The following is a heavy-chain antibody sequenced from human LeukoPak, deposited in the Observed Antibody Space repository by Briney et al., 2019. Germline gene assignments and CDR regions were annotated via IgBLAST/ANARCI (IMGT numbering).Heavy chain of an antibody. D-gene: IGHD3-22*01. V-gene: IGHV3-66*02. CDR1: GFTVSSNY. Sequence: GGSLRLSCAASGFTVSSNYMSWVRQAPGKGLEWVSVICSGGSTYYADSVKGRFTISRDNSKNTLYLQMNSLRAEDTAVYYCARAPKYYYDSSGQPGAFDIWGQGTMVTVSS. J-gene: IGHJ3*02. CDR3: ARAPKYYYDSSGQPGAFDI. CDR2: ICSGGST.